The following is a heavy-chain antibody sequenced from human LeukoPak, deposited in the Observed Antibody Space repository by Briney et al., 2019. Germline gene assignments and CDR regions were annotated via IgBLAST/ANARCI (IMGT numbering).Heavy chain of an antibody. V-gene: IGHV3-7*04. Sequence: GGSLRLSCAASGFTFSTYGMHWVRQAPGKGLEWVANIKQDGRDKYYVDSVKGRFTISRDNAKNSLYLQMNSLRAEDTAVYYCARAVGDYDILTGYYREGYFDYWGQGTLVTVSS. CDR1: GFTFSTYG. J-gene: IGHJ4*02. D-gene: IGHD3-9*01. CDR2: IKQDGRDK. CDR3: ARAVGDYDILTGYYREGYFDY.